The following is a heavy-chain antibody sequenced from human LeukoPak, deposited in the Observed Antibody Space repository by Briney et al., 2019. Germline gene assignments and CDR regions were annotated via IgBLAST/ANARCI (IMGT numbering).Heavy chain of an antibody. J-gene: IGHJ4*02. V-gene: IGHV3-7*02. Sequence: GGSLRLSCAASGFTFSRHWMSWVRQAPGKGLEWVANIKQDGSEKYYVDSVKGRFTISRDNAKNSLYLQMNSLRAEDTAVYYCARAQLGSWVYWGQGTLVTVSS. CDR1: GFTFSRHW. CDR2: IKQDGSEK. CDR3: ARAQLGSWVY. D-gene: IGHD6-13*01.